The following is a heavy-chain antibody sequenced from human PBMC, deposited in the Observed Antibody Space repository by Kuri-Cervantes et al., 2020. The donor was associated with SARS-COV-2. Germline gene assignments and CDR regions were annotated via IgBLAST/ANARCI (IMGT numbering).Heavy chain of an antibody. V-gene: IGHV4-59*11. CDR1: GGSISSHF. CDR2: VSYSGGT. Sequence: SQTLSLTCAVSGGSISSHFWTWIRQSPGKRLEWIGDVSYSGGTSYNPSLKSRITISVDPSKNQFSLKLNSVTAADTAVYYCARKSGYSYNSNFDTWGPGTLVTVSS. D-gene: IGHD5-18*01. CDR3: ARKSGYSYNSNFDT. J-gene: IGHJ4*02.